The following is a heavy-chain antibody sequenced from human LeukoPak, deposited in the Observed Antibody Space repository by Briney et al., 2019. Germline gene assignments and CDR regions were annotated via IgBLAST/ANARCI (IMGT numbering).Heavy chain of an antibody. CDR1: GGSISYHS. CDR2: IYDNGNT. D-gene: IGHD1-26*01. V-gene: IGHV4-59*11. J-gene: IGHJ6*03. CDR3: ARLGSAATGAPPYYYYYVDV. Sequence: SETLSLTCTVSGGSISYHSWSWIRQTPVKGLEWIANIYDNGNTDYSPSLQSRVTISTDTSETQFSLRLKSVTAADTAVYYCARLGSAATGAPPYYYYYVDVWGKGTMVTVSS.